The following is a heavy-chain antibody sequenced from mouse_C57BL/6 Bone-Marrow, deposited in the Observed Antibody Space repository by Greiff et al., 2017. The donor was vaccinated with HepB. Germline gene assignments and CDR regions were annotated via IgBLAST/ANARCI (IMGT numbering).Heavy chain of an antibody. CDR3: ARRYYGSSLAWFAY. CDR2: INPGSGGT. Sequence: QVQLQQSGAELVRPGPSVKVSCKASGYSFTNYLIEWVKQRPGQGLEWIGVINPGSGGTNYTEKFKGKATLTADKSSSTAYMQLSSMTSEDSAVYFCARRYYGSSLAWFAYWGQGTLVTVSA. D-gene: IGHD1-1*01. V-gene: IGHV1-54*01. CDR1: GYSFTNYL. J-gene: IGHJ3*01.